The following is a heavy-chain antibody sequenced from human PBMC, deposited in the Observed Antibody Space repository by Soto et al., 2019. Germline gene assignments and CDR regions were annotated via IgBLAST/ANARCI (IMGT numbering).Heavy chain of an antibody. J-gene: IGHJ6*02. CDR2: IRSKAYGGTT. Sequence: GGSLRLSCTASGFTFGDYAMSWFRQAPGKGLGWVGFIRSKAYGGTTEYAASVKGRFTISRDDSKSIAYLQMNSLKTEDTAVYYCTRDSDGPYYYYYGMDVWGQGTTVTVSS. CDR1: GFTFGDYA. V-gene: IGHV3-49*03. CDR3: TRDSDGPYYYYYGMDV. D-gene: IGHD3-10*01.